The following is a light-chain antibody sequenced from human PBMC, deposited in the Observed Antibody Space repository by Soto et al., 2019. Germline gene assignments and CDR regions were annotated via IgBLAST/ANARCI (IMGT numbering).Light chain of an antibody. J-gene: IGLJ1*01. V-gene: IGLV2-8*01. CDR2: EVS. CDR3: SSYAGNGYV. CDR1: SSDVGGYNY. Sequence: QSALTQPPSASGSPGQSVTISCTGASSDVGGYNYVSWYQQHPGKAPKLMIYEVSKRPPGVPDRFSGSKSGNTASLTVSGLQAEDEADYFCSSYAGNGYVLGTGTKVTVL.